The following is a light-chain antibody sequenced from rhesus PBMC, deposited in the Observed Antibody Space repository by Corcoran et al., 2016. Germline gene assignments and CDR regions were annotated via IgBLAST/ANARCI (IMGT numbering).Light chain of an antibody. V-gene: IGLV2-32*02. CDR1: SSVFGTFNY. Sequence: QAVLTQIRSVSGSPGQSVTISCTGTSSVFGTFNYVSWFQQHPGTAPKLMIFEVSKRPSGVSDRFSGSKSGNTATLSISGLQAEDESDYYCSSYAGFKTFIFGTGTRLTVL. CDR3: SSYAGFKTFI. CDR2: EVS. J-gene: IGLJ1*01.